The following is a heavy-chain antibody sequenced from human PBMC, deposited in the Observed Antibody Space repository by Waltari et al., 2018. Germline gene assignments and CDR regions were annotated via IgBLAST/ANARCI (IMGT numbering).Heavy chain of an antibody. V-gene: IGHV1-46*01. CDR3: ARDTGALWMDV. CDR1: EYTFTSSY. Sequence: QVQLVQSGAEVKKPGASVKISCKTSEYTFTSSYIHWVRQAPGQGLEWMGIINPSGGSTIYAQKFQGRVTMTRDTYTSTVYMELSSLRSEDTAVYHCARDTGALWMDVWGQGTTVTVSS. J-gene: IGHJ6*02. D-gene: IGHD2-21*01. CDR2: INPSGGST.